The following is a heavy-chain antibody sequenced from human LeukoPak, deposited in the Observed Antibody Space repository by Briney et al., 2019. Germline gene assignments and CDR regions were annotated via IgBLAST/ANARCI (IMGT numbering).Heavy chain of an antibody. CDR1: GFTFDDYA. CDR2: ISWNSGSI. D-gene: IGHD6-13*01. CDR3: AKDRSS. Sequence: PGGSLRLSCAASGFTFDDYAMHWVRQAPGKGVEWVSGISWNSGSIGYADSVKGRFTISRDNAKNSLYLQMNSLRAEDTALYYCAKDRSSWGQGTLVTVSS. V-gene: IGHV3-9*01. J-gene: IGHJ4*02.